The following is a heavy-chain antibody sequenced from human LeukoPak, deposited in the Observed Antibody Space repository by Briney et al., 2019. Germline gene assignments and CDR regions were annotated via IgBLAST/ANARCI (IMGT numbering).Heavy chain of an antibody. V-gene: IGHV3-21*01. Sequence: GGSLRLSCAASGFTFSSYSMNWVRQAPGKGLEWVSSISSSSSYIYYADSVKGRFTISRDNARNSLYLQMNSLRAEDTAVYYCARGRTRRFDPWGQGTLVTVSS. J-gene: IGHJ5*02. CDR1: GFTFSSYS. CDR2: ISSSSSYI. D-gene: IGHD3-3*01. CDR3: ARGRTRRFDP.